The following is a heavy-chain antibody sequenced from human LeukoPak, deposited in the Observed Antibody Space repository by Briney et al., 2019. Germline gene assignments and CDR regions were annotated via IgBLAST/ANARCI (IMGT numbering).Heavy chain of an antibody. CDR1: GGTFSSYA. Sequence: SVKVSCKASGGTFSSYAISWVRQAPGQGLGWMGRIIPILGIANYAQKFQGRVTITADKSTSTAYMELSSLRSEDTAVYYCARGVRCYDFWSGPAGGFDPWGQGTLVTVSS. D-gene: IGHD3-3*01. CDR2: IIPILGIA. J-gene: IGHJ5*02. V-gene: IGHV1-69*04. CDR3: ARGVRCYDFWSGPAGGFDP.